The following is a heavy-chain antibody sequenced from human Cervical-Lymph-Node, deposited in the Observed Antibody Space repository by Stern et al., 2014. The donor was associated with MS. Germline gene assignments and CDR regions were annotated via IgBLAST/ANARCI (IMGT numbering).Heavy chain of an antibody. CDR3: MDV. CDR2: IKGKSDGGTT. CDR1: GFTFSSAW. J-gene: IGHJ6*02. Sequence: MQLVQSGGGLVKPGGSLRLSCEASGFTFSSAWMSWVRQAPGKGLEWVGRIKGKSDGGTTDYAAPVKGRFTISKDDSKNTLYLHMNSLRTEDTALYYGMDVWGQGTTVTVSS. V-gene: IGHV3-15*01.